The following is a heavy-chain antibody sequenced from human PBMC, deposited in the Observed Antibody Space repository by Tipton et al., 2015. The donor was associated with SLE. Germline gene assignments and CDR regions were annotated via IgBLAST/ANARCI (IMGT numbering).Heavy chain of an antibody. CDR3: ARTLGAIAHTVYDAFDI. J-gene: IGHJ3*02. D-gene: IGHD1-26*01. CDR1: GGSITNPY. CDR2: IHYSGTT. Sequence: TLSLTCTVSGGSITNPYWNWVRQPPGKGLEWIGDIHYSGTTHDNPSLKSRVTMSVDMSKNQFSLRLTSVTAADTAVYYCARTLGAIAHTVYDAFDIWGQGKMVTVSS. V-gene: IGHV4-59*11.